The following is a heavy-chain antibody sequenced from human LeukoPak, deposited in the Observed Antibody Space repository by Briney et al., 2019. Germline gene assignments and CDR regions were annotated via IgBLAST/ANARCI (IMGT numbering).Heavy chain of an antibody. V-gene: IGHV3-21*01. CDR1: GFTFSSYS. CDR3: AKDMVGYCSGGSCEGDAFDI. D-gene: IGHD2-15*01. Sequence: GGSLRLSCAASGFTFSSYSMNWVRQAPGKGLEWVSSISSSSSYTYYADSVKGRFTISRDNSKNTLYLQMNSLRAEDTAVYYCAKDMVGYCSGGSCEGDAFDIWGQGTMVTVSS. CDR2: ISSSSSYT. J-gene: IGHJ3*02.